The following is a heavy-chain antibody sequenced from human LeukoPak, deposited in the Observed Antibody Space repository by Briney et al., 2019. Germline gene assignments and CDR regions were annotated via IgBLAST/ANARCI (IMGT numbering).Heavy chain of an antibody. J-gene: IGHJ6*02. CDR2: INPNSGGT. CDR3: ASLAIPPCSGYENYYYYGMDV. D-gene: IGHD5-12*01. CDR1: GYTFTGYY. Sequence: ASVKVSCKASGYTFTGYYMHWVRQAPGQGLEWMGWINPNSGGTNYAQKFQGRVTMTRDTSISTAYMELSRLRSDDTAVYYCASLAIPPCSGYENYYYYGMDVWGQGTTVTVSS. V-gene: IGHV1-2*02.